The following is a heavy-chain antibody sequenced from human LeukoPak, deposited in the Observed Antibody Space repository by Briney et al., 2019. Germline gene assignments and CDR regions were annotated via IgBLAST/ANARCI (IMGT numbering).Heavy chain of an antibody. CDR1: GFIFRNYA. J-gene: IGHJ4*02. D-gene: IGHD3-9*01. Sequence: GGSLRLACAASGFIFRNYAMSWVRQAPGKGLEWVSAITGSGDTTYYADSVKGRFTVSRDNSKNTLYVEMNTLRAEDTAVYYCAKWGDYDILTGYYVSDFWGQGTLVTVSS. CDR2: ITGSGDTT. CDR3: AKWGDYDILTGYYVSDF. V-gene: IGHV3-23*01.